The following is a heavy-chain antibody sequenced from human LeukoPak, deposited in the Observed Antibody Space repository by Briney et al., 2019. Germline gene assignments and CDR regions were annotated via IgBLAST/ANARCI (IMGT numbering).Heavy chain of an antibody. D-gene: IGHD6-6*01. J-gene: IGHJ6*02. CDR2: IIPIFGTA. CDR1: GGTFSSYA. CDR3: ARGRYSSSINSMDV. Sequence: SVKVSCKASGGTFSSYAISWVRQAPGQGLEWMGGIIPIFGTANYAQKFQGKVTITADESTSTAYMELSSLRSEDTAVYYCARGRYSSSINSMDVWGQGTTVTVSS. V-gene: IGHV1-69*13.